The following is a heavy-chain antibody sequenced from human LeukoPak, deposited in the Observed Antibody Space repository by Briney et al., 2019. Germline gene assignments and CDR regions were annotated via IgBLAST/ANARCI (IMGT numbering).Heavy chain of an antibody. D-gene: IGHD3-10*01. CDR2: IYYSGST. CDR3: AVYSITTVLGLIKCTVYFHH. V-gene: IGHV4-59*08. J-gene: IGHJ1*01. CDR1: GGPSFTYM. Sequence: SETLSLTCTVSGGPSFTYMRKSIRQPPGKGLEWIGYIYYSGSTNYNPSLKSRVTISVDTSKNQFSLKLNSVTAADTAVYYCAVYSITTVLGLIKCTVYFHHWGQGTLVTVSS.